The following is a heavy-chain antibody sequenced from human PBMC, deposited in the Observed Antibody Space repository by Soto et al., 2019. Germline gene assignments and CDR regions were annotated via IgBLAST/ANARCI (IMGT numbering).Heavy chain of an antibody. CDR1: GFTFSSYA. Sequence: GGSLRLSCAASGFTFSSYAMHWVRQAPGKGLEWVAVISYDGSNKYYADSVKGRFTISRDNSKNTLYLQMNSLRAEDTAVYYCAREDIVLVRQTYYYYYYGMDVWGQGTTVTVSS. D-gene: IGHD2-2*01. J-gene: IGHJ6*02. CDR2: ISYDGSNK. CDR3: AREDIVLVRQTYYYYYYGMDV. V-gene: IGHV3-30-3*01.